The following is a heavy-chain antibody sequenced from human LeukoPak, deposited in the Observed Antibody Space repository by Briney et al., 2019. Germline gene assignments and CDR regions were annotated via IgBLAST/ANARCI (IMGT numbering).Heavy chain of an antibody. CDR3: AKAMRGSALVFDY. CDR2: ITGSSGST. V-gene: IGHV3-23*01. Sequence: GGSLRLSCAASGFTLSNYAMTWVRQAPGKGLEWVSTITGSSGSTYYADSVKGRSTVSRDNSKNTLYLQMNSLGAEDTAVFYCAKAMRGSALVFDYWGQGTLVTVSS. D-gene: IGHD2-15*01. CDR1: GFTLSNYA. J-gene: IGHJ4*02.